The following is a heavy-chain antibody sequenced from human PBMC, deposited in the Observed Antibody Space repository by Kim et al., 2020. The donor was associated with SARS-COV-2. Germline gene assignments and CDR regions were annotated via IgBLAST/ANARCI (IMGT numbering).Heavy chain of an antibody. CDR3: ARMRNVPDLDREFDI. Sequence: GGSLRLSCAASGFTFSDYYMSWIRQAPGKGLEWLAFISSAYSYTNYADSVKGRFTISRDNAKDSLYLDMNSLRTEDTALYFCARMRNVPDLDREFDIWGQGTLVTVSS. J-gene: IGHJ4*02. CDR1: GFTFSDYY. V-gene: IGHV3-11*06. CDR2: ISSAYSYT. D-gene: IGHD1-1*01.